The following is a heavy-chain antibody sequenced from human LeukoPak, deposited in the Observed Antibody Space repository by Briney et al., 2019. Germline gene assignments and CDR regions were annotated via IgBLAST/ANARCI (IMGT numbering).Heavy chain of an antibody. J-gene: IGHJ4*02. CDR2: FYVGGYT. CDR1: GFTVSSSY. D-gene: IGHD3-22*01. Sequence: GSLRLSCAASGFTVSSSYMSWVRQAPGKGLEWVSLFYVGGYTLYADSVKGRFTISRDNSKNTLYLQMNSLRAEDTAVYYCARDGSPHTSGYYRFGGFDCWGQGTLVTVSS. CDR3: ARDGSPHTSGYYRFGGFDC. V-gene: IGHV3-66*01.